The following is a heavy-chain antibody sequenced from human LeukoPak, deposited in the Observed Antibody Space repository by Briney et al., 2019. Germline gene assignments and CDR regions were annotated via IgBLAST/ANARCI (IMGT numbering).Heavy chain of an antibody. CDR3: ARQGRLRYFDGLLSGPHDAFDI. D-gene: IGHD3-9*01. CDR1: GYSFTSYW. V-gene: IGHV5-10-1*01. CDR2: IDPSDSYT. J-gene: IGHJ3*02. Sequence: GESLRISCKGSGYSFTSYWISWVRQMPGKGREWRGWIDPSDSYTNYSPSFQGHVTISADKSISTAYLQWSRLKASDTAMYYCARQGRLRYFDGLLSGPHDAFDIWGLGTMVTVSS.